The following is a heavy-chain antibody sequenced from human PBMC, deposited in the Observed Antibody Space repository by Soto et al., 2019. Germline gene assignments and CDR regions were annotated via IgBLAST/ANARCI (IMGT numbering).Heavy chain of an antibody. CDR1: GGSISSYY. CDR3: ASTITMDRTTSTGDYYGMDV. J-gene: IGHJ6*02. D-gene: IGHD3-10*01. Sequence: QVQLQESGPGLVKPSETLSLTCTVSGGSISSYYWSWIRQPPGKGLEWIGDIYYSGSTNYNPSLKIRVTISVDTSNNTFSLKLSSVTAADTAVYYCASTITMDRTTSTGDYYGMDVWGQGTTVTVSS. CDR2: IYYSGST. V-gene: IGHV4-59*08.